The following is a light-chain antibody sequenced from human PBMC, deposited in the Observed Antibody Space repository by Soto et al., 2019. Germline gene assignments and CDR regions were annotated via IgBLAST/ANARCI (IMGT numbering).Light chain of an antibody. V-gene: IGKV3-11*01. CDR3: QQRSNWPPVT. CDR1: QSVSSY. Sequence: EIVLTQSPATLSLSPGEIATLSCRASQSVSSYLAWYQQKPGQAPRLLIYDASNRATGIPARFSGSGSGTDFTLTISSLEPEEFAIYYCQQRSNWPPVTFGGGTKVEIK. J-gene: IGKJ4*01. CDR2: DAS.